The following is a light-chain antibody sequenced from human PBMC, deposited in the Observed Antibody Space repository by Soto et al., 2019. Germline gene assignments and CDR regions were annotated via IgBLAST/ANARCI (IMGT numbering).Light chain of an antibody. CDR1: QSVSSY. V-gene: IGKV3-11*01. Sequence: EIVLTQSPATLSLSPGERATLSCRASQSVSSYLAWYQQKPGQAPRLLIYDASNRATGIPARFSGSGSGTDFTLTVSSLEPVDFAVYYCQQRSNWPLGTFGQGTKVEIK. J-gene: IGKJ1*01. CDR2: DAS. CDR3: QQRSNWPLGT.